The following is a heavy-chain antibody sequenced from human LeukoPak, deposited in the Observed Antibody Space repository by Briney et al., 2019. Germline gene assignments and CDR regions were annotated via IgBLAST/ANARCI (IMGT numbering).Heavy chain of an antibody. CDR2: INPESGNT. Sequence: GASVKVSCKASGDTFTSHFMHWVRQAPGQGLEWMGIINPESGNTAYAQKFQGRITMTGDTSTSTVYMELSSLRSEDTAMYYCAKDGNWNNVPGDYYYMDVWGKGTTVAVSS. CDR1: GDTFTSHF. CDR3: AKDGNWNNVPGDYYYMDV. D-gene: IGHD1/OR15-1a*01. V-gene: IGHV1-46*01. J-gene: IGHJ6*03.